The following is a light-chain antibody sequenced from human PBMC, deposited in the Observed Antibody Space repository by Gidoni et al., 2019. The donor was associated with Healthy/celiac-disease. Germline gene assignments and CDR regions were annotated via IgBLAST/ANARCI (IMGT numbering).Light chain of an antibody. Sequence: EILLTQSPATLSLSPGERATLSCRASQSVSSYLAWYQQKPGKAPRLLIYDASNRATGIPARFSGSGSGTDFTLTISGLEPEDFAVYYCQQRSNWAWTFGQGTKVEIK. J-gene: IGKJ1*01. V-gene: IGKV3-11*01. CDR3: QQRSNWAWT. CDR1: QSVSSY. CDR2: DAS.